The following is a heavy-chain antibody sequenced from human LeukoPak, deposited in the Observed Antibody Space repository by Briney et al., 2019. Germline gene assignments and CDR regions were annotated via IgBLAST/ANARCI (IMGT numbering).Heavy chain of an antibody. CDR1: GGSISSGGYY. J-gene: IGHJ4*02. V-gene: IGHV4-31*03. Sequence: SETLSLTCTVSGGSISSGGYYWRWIRQHPGTGLEWIGYIYYSGSTYYNPSLKSRISISVDTSKNQFSLEVNSVTTADTAVYYCARVGSSGYFSDYWGQGTLVTVSS. CDR3: ARVGSSGYFSDY. D-gene: IGHD3-22*01. CDR2: IYYSGST.